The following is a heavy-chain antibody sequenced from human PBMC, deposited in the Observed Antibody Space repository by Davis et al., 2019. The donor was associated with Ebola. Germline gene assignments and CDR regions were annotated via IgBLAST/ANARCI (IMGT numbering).Heavy chain of an antibody. CDR3: TRGWFRSCMDV. J-gene: IGHJ6*02. CDR2: TYYYSKWFN. Sequence: HSQTLSLTCAISGDSVSGGNGAWNWIRQSPSRGLEWLGRTYYYSKWFNDYAISVKSRITVNPDTSKNQFSLLLNSVTPEDTAIYYCTRGWFRSCMDVWGQGTTVTVSS. D-gene: IGHD6-19*01. CDR1: GDSVSGGNGA. V-gene: IGHV6-1*01.